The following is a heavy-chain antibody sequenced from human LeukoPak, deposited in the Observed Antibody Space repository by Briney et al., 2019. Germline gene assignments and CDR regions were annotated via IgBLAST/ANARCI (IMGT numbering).Heavy chain of an antibody. V-gene: IGHV3-43*02. J-gene: IGHJ4*02. CDR1: GFKFDDYA. CDR3: AKGGGSGWAPLDY. D-gene: IGHD6-19*01. Sequence: GGSLRLSCSPSGFKFDDYAMHWVRQTLEKGLEWVSLISGDGVSTYSVDSLKGRFTISRDNSKRSLDLQMNSLRTEDTAVYYCAKGGGSGWAPLDYWGQGTLVTVSS. CDR2: ISGDGVST.